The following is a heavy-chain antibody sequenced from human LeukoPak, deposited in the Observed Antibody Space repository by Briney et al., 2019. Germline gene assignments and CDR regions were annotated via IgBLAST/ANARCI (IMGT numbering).Heavy chain of an antibody. CDR2: ITWNGGTM. Sequence: PGGSVRLSCAASGFSFDDYAMHWVRQGPGKGLEWVSGITWNGGTMAYAAPVKGRFTISRDNAKNSLYLQMDSLISDDTAFYYCAKDRSSSTWHDTFDVWGQGILVTVSS. CDR3: AKDRSSSTWHDTFDV. D-gene: IGHD6-13*01. V-gene: IGHV3-9*01. CDR1: GFSFDDYA. J-gene: IGHJ3*01.